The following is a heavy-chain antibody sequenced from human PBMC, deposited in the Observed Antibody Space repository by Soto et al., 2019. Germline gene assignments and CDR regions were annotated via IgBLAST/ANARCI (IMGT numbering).Heavy chain of an antibody. CDR2: IYYSGST. CDR3: ARYGSGSSVWFDP. J-gene: IGHJ5*02. Sequence: PEETLSLTCTVSGGSISSYYWSWIRQPPGKGLEWIGYIYYSGSTNYNPSLKSRVTISVDTSKNQFSLKLSSVTAADTAVYYCARYGSGSSVWFDPWGQGTRVTVSS. CDR1: GGSISSYY. D-gene: IGHD3-10*01. V-gene: IGHV4-59*01.